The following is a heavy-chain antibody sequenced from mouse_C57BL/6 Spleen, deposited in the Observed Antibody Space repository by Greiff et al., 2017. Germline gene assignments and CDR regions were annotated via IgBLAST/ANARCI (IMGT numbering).Heavy chain of an antibody. CDR2: IDPSDSYT. Sequence: QVQLQQPGAELVMPGASVKLSCKASGYTFTSYWMHWVKQRPGQGLEWIGEIDPSDSYTNYNQKFKGKSTLSVDKSSSTAYMQLSSLTSEDSAVYYWARGGEITTAPMDYWGQGTSVTVSS. J-gene: IGHJ4*01. D-gene: IGHD1-2*01. CDR1: GYTFTSYW. V-gene: IGHV1-69*01. CDR3: ARGGEITTAPMDY.